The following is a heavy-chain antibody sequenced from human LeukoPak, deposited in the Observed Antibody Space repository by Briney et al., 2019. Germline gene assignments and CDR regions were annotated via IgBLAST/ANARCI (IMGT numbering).Heavy chain of an antibody. V-gene: IGHV3-23*01. CDR2: ISGSGGST. CDR1: GFTFSSYA. CDR3: AKGVGGYCSSTSCYVDYYYYYMDV. D-gene: IGHD2-2*01. Sequence: PGGSLRLSCAASGFTFSSYAMSWVRQAPGKGLEWVAAISGSGGSTYYADSVKGRFTISRDNSKNTLHLQMNSLRAEDTAVYYCAKGVGGYCSSTSCYVDYYYYYMDVWGKGTTVTVSS. J-gene: IGHJ6*03.